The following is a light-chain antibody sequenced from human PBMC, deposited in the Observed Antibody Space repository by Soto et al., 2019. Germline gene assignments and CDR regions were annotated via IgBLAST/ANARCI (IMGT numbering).Light chain of an antibody. CDR1: QSISSY. J-gene: IGKJ3*01. CDR3: QQSYSTLT. CDR2: AAS. Sequence: DIQMTQSPSSLSASVGDRVTITCRASQSISSYLNWYQQKPGKAPTLLIYAASSLQSGVPSRFSGSGSGTDFTLTINSLQPEDFSTYYCQQSYSTLTFGPGTKVDIK. V-gene: IGKV1-39*01.